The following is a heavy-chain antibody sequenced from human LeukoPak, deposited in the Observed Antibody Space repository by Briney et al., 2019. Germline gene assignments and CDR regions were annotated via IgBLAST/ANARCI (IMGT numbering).Heavy chain of an antibody. D-gene: IGHD2-15*01. CDR1: GFTFSSYA. CDR3: AKVSGSFPRYYGMDV. Sequence: GGALRLSCAAPGFTFSSYALGWVRQAPGEGLEGGSAISGSGGSTYYADSVKGRFTISRDNSKNTLYLQMNSLRAEDTAVYYCAKVSGSFPRYYGMDVWGQGTTVTVSS. J-gene: IGHJ6*02. CDR2: ISGSGGST. V-gene: IGHV3-23*01.